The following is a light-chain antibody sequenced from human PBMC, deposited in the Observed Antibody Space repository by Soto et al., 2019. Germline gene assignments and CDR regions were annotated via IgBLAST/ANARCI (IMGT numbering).Light chain of an antibody. V-gene: IGLV2-8*01. J-gene: IGLJ2*01. CDR3: SSYAGSNNLV. CDR2: EDI. Sequence: QSALTQPPSASGSPGQSVTISCTGTSSDVGGYNFVSWYQQHPGKAPKLMIYEDIKRPSGVPDRFSGSKSGNTASLTVSGLQPEGEADYYCSSYAGSNNLVFGGGTKVTVL. CDR1: SSDVGGYNF.